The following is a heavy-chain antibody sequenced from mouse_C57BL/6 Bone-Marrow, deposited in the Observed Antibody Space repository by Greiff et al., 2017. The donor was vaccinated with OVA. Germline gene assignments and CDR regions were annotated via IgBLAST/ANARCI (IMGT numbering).Heavy chain of an antibody. CDR2: ISSGGSYT. J-gene: IGHJ2*01. D-gene: IGHD2-4*01. CDR1: GFTFSSYG. CDR3: AREDDYDRVFDY. Sequence: EVQLVESGGDLVKPGGSLKLSCAASGFTFSSYGMSWVRQTPDKRLEWVATISSGGSYTYYPDSVKGRFTISRDNAKNTLYLQMSSLKSEDTAMYYCAREDDYDRVFDYWGQGTTLTVSS. V-gene: IGHV5-6*01.